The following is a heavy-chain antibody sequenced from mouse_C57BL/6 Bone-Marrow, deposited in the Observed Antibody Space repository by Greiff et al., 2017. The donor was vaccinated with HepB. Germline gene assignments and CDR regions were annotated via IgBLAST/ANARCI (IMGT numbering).Heavy chain of an antibody. J-gene: IGHJ2*01. D-gene: IGHD1-1*01. Sequence: QVHVKQPGAELVKPGASVKMSCKASGYTFTSYWITWVKQRPGQGLEWIGDIYPGSGSTNYNEKFKSKATLTVDTSSSTAYMQLSSLTSEDSAVYYCARMGSSNYSDYWGQGTTLTVSS. CDR2: IYPGSGST. CDR1: GYTFTSYW. CDR3: ARMGSSNYSDY. V-gene: IGHV1-55*01.